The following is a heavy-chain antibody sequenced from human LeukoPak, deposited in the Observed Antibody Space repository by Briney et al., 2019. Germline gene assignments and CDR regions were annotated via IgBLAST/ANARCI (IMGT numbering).Heavy chain of an antibody. Sequence: LGASVKVSCKASGYTFTGYYMHWVRQAPGQGLEWMGWINPNSGGTNYAQKFQGRVTMTRDTSISTAYMELSRLRSDDTAVYYCARFSSGWYGNWFDPWGQGTLVTVSS. J-gene: IGHJ5*02. CDR2: INPNSGGT. CDR1: GYTFTGYY. D-gene: IGHD6-19*01. CDR3: ARFSSGWYGNWFDP. V-gene: IGHV1-2*03.